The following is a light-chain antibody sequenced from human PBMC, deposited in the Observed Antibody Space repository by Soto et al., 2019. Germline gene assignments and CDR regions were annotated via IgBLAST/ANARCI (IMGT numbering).Light chain of an antibody. CDR2: AAS. Sequence: DIQMTQAPSSVSASVGDRVTITCRASQDINNRVAWFQQRPGRAPKYLIQAASILQSGFPSRFSATGSGTDFTLTIDSLQPEDFATYYCLQVKNFPRTFGQGTKREI. CDR1: QDINNR. CDR3: LQVKNFPRT. J-gene: IGKJ1*01. V-gene: IGKV1-12*01.